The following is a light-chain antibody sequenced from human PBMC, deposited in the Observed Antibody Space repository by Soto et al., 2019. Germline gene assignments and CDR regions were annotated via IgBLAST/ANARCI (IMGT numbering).Light chain of an antibody. CDR1: QSVSSY. Sequence: EIVLTQSPATLSLSPGERATLSCRASQSVSSYLAWYQQKPGQAPRLLIYDASNRATAIPARFSGSGSGPDFTLTISSLEPEDFAVYYCQQRSNWPPYTFGQGTKLEIK. CDR2: DAS. V-gene: IGKV3-11*01. J-gene: IGKJ2*01. CDR3: QQRSNWPPYT.